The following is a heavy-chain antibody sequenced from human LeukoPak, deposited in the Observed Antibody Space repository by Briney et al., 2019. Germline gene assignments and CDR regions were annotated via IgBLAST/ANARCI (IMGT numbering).Heavy chain of an antibody. CDR3: ARGRYYGSGSYYKAFDY. CDR2: INPNSGGT. V-gene: IGHV1-2*02. Sequence: GASVKVSCKASGYTFTGYYMHWVRQAPGQGLEWMGWINPNSGGTNYAQKFQGRVTMTRDTSISTAYMEPSRLRSDDTAVYYCARGRYYGSGSYYKAFDYWGQGTLVTVSS. J-gene: IGHJ4*02. D-gene: IGHD3-10*01. CDR1: GYTFTGYY.